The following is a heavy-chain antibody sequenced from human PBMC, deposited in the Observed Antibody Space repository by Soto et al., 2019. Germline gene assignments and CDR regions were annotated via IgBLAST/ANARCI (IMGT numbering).Heavy chain of an antibody. CDR3: ARGGYIVATLDYYYGMDV. Sequence: EVQLVESGGGLVQPGGSLRLSCAASGFTFSSYAMHWVRQAPGKGLEYVSAISRNGGSTYYANSVKGRFTIPRDNSKNTMYLQMGSLRAEAMVLYYSARGGYIVATLDYYYGMDVWGQGTTVTVSS. CDR1: GFTFSSYA. V-gene: IGHV3-64*01. D-gene: IGHD5-12*01. CDR2: ISRNGGST. J-gene: IGHJ6*02.